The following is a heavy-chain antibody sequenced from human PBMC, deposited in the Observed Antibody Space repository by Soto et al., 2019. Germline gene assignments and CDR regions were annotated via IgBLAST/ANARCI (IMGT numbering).Heavy chain of an antibody. V-gene: IGHV4-39*01. CDR2: IYYSGST. CDR3: ARHWNSYGHRHWYFDL. Sequence: QLQLQESGPGLVKPSETLSLTCTVSGGSISSSSYYWGWIRQPPGKGLEWIGSIYYSGSTYYNPSLKSRVTLSVNTSKTRFPLKLSAVTAADTAVYSCARHWNSYGHRHWYFDLWGRGTLVTVSS. D-gene: IGHD5-18*01. CDR1: GGSISSSSYY. J-gene: IGHJ2*01.